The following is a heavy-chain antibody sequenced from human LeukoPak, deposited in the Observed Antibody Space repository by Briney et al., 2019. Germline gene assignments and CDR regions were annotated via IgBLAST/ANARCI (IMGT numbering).Heavy chain of an antibody. Sequence: PGRSLRLSCAASGFTFSSYAMHWVRQAPGKGLEWVAVISYDGSNKYYADSVKGRFTISRDNSKNTLYLQMNSLRAEDTAVYYCAREGRRATVDYWGQGTLVTVSS. D-gene: IGHD5-24*01. CDR2: ISYDGSNK. V-gene: IGHV3-30-3*01. CDR1: GFTFSSYA. J-gene: IGHJ4*02. CDR3: AREGRRATVDY.